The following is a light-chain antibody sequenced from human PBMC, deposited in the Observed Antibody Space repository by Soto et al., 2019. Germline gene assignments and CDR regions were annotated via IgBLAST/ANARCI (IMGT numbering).Light chain of an antibody. CDR2: WAS. V-gene: IGKV4-1*01. CDR1: QSVLYNSDNKNY. Sequence: DIVMTQAPDSLAVSLGERATINCKSSQSVLYNSDNKNYLAWYQQKAGQPPKLLIYWASTRDAGVPDRFSGGGSGADFTLTINNLQAEDVAVYYGQQYYTTLSFGGGTKVEIK. J-gene: IGKJ4*01. CDR3: QQYYTTLS.